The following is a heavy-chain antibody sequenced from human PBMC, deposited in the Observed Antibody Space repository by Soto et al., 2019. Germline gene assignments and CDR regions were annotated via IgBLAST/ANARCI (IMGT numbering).Heavy chain of an antibody. J-gene: IGHJ4*02. CDR2: VSYDGDNE. V-gene: IGHV3-30*03. CDR1: GFTLSNYA. Sequence: AGGSLRLSCAASGFTLSNYAMHWVRQAPGKGLEWVAIVSYDGDNEYYADSVRGRFTISRDNSKNTLYLQMNSLRAEDTAVYYCARVPSSSGRAHFDYWGQGTLVTVSS. D-gene: IGHD2-15*01. CDR3: ARVPSSSGRAHFDY.